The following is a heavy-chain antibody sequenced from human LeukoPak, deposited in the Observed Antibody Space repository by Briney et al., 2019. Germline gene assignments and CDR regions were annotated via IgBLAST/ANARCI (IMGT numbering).Heavy chain of an antibody. V-gene: IGHV3-7*01. Sequence: GGSLRLSCTASGFTFITYWMSWGRHAPGNGLEWVANINQDGSEKYYVDSVKGRFTISRDNAKNSLYLQMKSLRDEDTGVYYCARETPDSSGWDWGEGTLVTVSS. CDR3: ARETPDSSGWD. D-gene: IGHD6-19*01. CDR1: GFTFITYW. J-gene: IGHJ4*02. CDR2: INQDGSEK.